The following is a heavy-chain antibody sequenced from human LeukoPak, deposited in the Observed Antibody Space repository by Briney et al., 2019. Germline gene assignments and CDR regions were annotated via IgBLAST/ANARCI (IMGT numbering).Heavy chain of an antibody. CDR3: AGGQLELNDYYYYYMDV. CDR2: ISSSSSTI. D-gene: IGHD1-1*01. J-gene: IGHJ6*03. V-gene: IGHV3-48*01. CDR1: GFTFSSYS. Sequence: GGSLRLSCAASGFTFSSYSMNWVRQAPGKGLEWVSYISSSSSTIYYADSVKGRFTISRDNAKNSLYLQMNSLRAEDTAVYYCAGGQLELNDYYYYYMDVWGKGTTVTVSS.